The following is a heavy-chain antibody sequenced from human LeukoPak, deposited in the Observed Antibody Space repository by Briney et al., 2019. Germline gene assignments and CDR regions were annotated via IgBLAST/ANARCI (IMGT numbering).Heavy chain of an antibody. D-gene: IGHD2-21*02. V-gene: IGHV1-69*13. CDR1: GGTLSSYA. CDR2: IIPIYDPV. J-gene: IGHJ4*02. Sequence: SVKVSCKASGGTLSSYAFSWMRQAPGQGLEWMGRIIPIYDPVDYAQRFQGRVTITADESTNTVYMELNSLTFGDTAVYYCAREPLGCGGDCHFDYWGQGTLVTVSS. CDR3: AREPLGCGGDCHFDY.